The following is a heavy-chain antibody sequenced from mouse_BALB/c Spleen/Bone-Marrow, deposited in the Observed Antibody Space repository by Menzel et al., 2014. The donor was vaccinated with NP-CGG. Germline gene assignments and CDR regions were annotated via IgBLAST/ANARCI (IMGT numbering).Heavy chain of an antibody. CDR1: GFTFSNYW. J-gene: IGHJ2*01. CDR3: TGSDY. D-gene: IGHD1-1*01. V-gene: IGHV6-6*02. CDR2: IRLKSNNYAT. Sequence: EVKLMESGGGLVQPGGSMKLSCVASGFTFSNYWMNWVRQSPEKGLEWVAEIRLKSNNYATHYAESVKGRFTISRDDSKSSVYLQMNNLRAEDTGIYYCTGSDYWGQGTTLPVSS.